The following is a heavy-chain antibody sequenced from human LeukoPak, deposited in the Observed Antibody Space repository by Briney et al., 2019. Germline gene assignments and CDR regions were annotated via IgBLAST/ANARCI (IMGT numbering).Heavy chain of an antibody. D-gene: IGHD2-2*01. J-gene: IGHJ4*02. Sequence: SETLSLTCTVSGGSISSSSYYWGWIRQPPGKGLEGIGSIYYSGSTYYNPSLKSRVSISVDTSKHQFSLKLSSVTAADTAVYYCARPQIGYCSSTSCYAEGPFDYWGQGTLVTVSS. V-gene: IGHV4-39*01. CDR2: IYYSGST. CDR1: GGSISSSSYY. CDR3: ARPQIGYCSSTSCYAEGPFDY.